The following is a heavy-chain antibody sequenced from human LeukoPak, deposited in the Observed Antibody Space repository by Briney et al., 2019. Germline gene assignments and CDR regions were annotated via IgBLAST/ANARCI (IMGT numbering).Heavy chain of an antibody. V-gene: IGHV3-74*01. J-gene: IGHJ4*02. CDR2: ISGDGRNI. CDR1: GFTFSSYW. D-gene: IGHD3-22*01. Sequence: LPGGSLRLSCVASGFTFSSYWMHWVRQDPRKGLVWVSRISGDGRNINYADSVRGRFTISRDNAKNTLYLQMNSLRAEDTAIYYCAKRGAYYYDSSGYSHFDYWGQGTLVTVSS. CDR3: AKRGAYYYDSSGYSHFDY.